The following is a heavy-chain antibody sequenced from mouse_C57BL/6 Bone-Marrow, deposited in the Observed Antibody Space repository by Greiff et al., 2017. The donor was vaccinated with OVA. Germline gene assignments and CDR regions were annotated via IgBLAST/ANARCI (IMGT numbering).Heavy chain of an antibody. CDR1: GYTFTSYW. V-gene: IGHV1-64*01. CDR2: IHPNSGST. D-gene: IGHD1-1*01. J-gene: IGHJ2*01. CDR3: ARRIITTVVATDFDY. Sequence: QVQLQQPGAELEKPGASVKLSCKASGYTFTSYWMHWVKQRPGQGLEWIGMIHPNSGSTNYNEKFKSKATLTVDKSSSTAYMQLSSLTSEDSAVYYCARRIITTVVATDFDYWGQGTTLTVSS.